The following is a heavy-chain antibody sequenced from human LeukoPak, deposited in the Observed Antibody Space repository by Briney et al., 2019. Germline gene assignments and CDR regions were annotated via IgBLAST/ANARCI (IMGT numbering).Heavy chain of an antibody. CDR3: AREYYGGNLHFYYMDV. D-gene: IGHD4-23*01. J-gene: IGHJ6*03. V-gene: IGHV3-30*03. CDR2: IPYDGSNK. CDR1: GFTFSSYG. Sequence: PGGSLRLSCAASGFTFSSYGMHWVRQAPGKGLEWVADIPYDGSNKYYADSVKGRFTISRDNSKNTLYLQMYSLRAEDTAVYYCAREYYGGNLHFYYMDVWGKGTTVTISS.